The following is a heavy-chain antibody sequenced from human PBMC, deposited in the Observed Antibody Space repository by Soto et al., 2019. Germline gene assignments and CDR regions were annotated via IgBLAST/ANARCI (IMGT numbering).Heavy chain of an antibody. V-gene: IGHV1-18*01. J-gene: IGHJ3*02. CDR2: ISAYNGNT. CDR3: ARCGSGYCDAFDI. Sequence: GASVNVSCKASGYTFTSYGIIWVRQAPGQGLEWMGWISAYNGNTNYAQKLQGRVTMTTDTSTSTAYMELRSLRSDDTAVYYGARCGSGYCDAFDIRGQGTTVTVSS. D-gene: IGHD3-22*01. CDR1: GYTFTSYG.